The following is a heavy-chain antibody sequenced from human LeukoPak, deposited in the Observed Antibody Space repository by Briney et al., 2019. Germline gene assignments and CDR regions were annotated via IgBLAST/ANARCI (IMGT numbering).Heavy chain of an antibody. CDR3: LYGDYDY. D-gene: IGHD4-17*01. CDR1: GPMFSSFG. J-gene: IGHJ4*02. V-gene: IGHV3-48*02. CDR2: ISYSSSTI. Sequence: PGGSLRLSCVVSGPMFSSFGMNWVRQAPGKGRQWVSYISYSSSTIYYADSVKGRFAISRDNAKNSVYLQMNNLRDEDTAVYYCLYGDYDYWGQGTLVTVSS.